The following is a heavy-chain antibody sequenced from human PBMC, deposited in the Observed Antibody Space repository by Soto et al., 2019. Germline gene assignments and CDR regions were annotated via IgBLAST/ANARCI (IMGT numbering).Heavy chain of an antibody. D-gene: IGHD6-13*01. CDR3: AKVAYSYSSSWTNNWFDP. CDR1: GFTFSSYA. J-gene: IGHJ5*02. CDR2: ISGSGGST. Sequence: PVGSLRLSCAASGFTFSSYAMSWVRQAPGKGLEWVSAISGSGGSTYYADSVKGRFTISRDNSKNTLYLQMNSLRAEDTAVYYCAKVAYSYSSSWTNNWFDPWGQGTLVTVSS. V-gene: IGHV3-23*01.